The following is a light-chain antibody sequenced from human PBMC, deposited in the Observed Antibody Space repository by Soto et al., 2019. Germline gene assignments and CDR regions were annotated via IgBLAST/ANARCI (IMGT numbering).Light chain of an antibody. CDR2: GAS. Sequence: DIQMTQSPSSLSASVGDRVTITCRASQSISSYLNWYQQKPGKAPKLLIYGASNLETGVPSRFSGSGSGTDFTFAISSLQPEDIATYYCQQYDNLPYTFGQGTKLQIK. CDR3: QQYDNLPYT. J-gene: IGKJ2*01. CDR1: QSISSY. V-gene: IGKV1-33*01.